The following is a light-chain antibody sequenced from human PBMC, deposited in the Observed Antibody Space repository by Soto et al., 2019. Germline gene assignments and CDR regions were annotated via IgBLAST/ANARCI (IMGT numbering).Light chain of an antibody. CDR3: GAWDDSLSAV. J-gene: IGLJ2*01. V-gene: IGLV1-51*01. CDR2: DNN. Sequence: QAVVTQPPSVSAAPGQTVTISCSGSNSNIGNNYVSWYQQLPGTAPKLLIYDNNKRPSGIPDRFSGSKSGTSATLGITGLQTGDEADYYCGAWDDSLSAVFGGGTKLTVL. CDR1: NSNIGNNY.